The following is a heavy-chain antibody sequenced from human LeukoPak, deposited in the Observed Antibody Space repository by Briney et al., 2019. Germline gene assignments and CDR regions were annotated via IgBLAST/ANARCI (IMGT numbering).Heavy chain of an antibody. J-gene: IGHJ4*02. V-gene: IGHV5-51*01. D-gene: IGHD4-17*01. CDR2: IYPGDSDT. Sequence: GEPLKISCKGSQYTFTNFWIGWVRQMPGKGLEWMGIIYPGDSDTRYSPSFQGQVTISADKSISTAYLQWSSLRASDTAMYYCARSTYGDYDSWGQGTLVTVSS. CDR3: ARSTYGDYDS. CDR1: QYTFTNFW.